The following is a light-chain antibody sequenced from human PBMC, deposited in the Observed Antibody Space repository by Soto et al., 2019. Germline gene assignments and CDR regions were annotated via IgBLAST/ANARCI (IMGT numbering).Light chain of an antibody. V-gene: IGLV2-8*01. J-gene: IGLJ1*01. CDR2: EVS. Sequence: QSALTQPPSASGSPGQSVTISCTGTSSDVGGYNYVSWYQQHPGKAPKLMIYEVSKRPSGVPDRFSGSKSGNTASLTVSGLQAEDEADYYCSSYARSNTSYVLGTGTKLTVL. CDR3: SSYARSNTSYV. CDR1: SSDVGGYNY.